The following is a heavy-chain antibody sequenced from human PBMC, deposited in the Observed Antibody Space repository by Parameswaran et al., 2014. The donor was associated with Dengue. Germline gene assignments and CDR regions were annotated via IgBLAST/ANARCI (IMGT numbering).Heavy chain of an antibody. V-gene: IGHV1-69*01. D-gene: IGHD2-15*01. Sequence: WVRQAPGQGLEWMGGILPMLGPAHYAQKFQDRVTITADESTSTAYMELSSLRSGDTALFYCARARAVVGAGMVGTLDSWGQGTLVTVSS. CDR2: ILPMLGPA. CDR3: ARARAVVGAGMVGTLDS. J-gene: IGHJ4*02.